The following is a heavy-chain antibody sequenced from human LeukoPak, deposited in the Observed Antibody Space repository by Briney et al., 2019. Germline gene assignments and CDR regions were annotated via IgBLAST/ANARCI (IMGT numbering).Heavy chain of an antibody. D-gene: IGHD1-20*01. V-gene: IGHV3-15*01. CDR3: AKDITGPSIDY. CDR2: IKSKTDGGTT. J-gene: IGHJ4*02. Sequence: GGSLRLSCAASGFTFSNAWMSWVRQAPGKGLEWVGRIKSKTDGGTTDYAAPVKGRFTISRDDSKNTLYLQMNSLRTEDTALYYCAKDITGPSIDYWGQGTLVTVSS. CDR1: GFTFSNAW.